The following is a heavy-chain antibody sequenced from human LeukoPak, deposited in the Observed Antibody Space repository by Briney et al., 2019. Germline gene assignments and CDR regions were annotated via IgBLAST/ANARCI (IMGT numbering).Heavy chain of an antibody. D-gene: IGHD6-6*01. CDR3: AKEGGIAARPDDY. Sequence: GGSLRLSCAASGFTFSSYGMHWVRQAPGKGLESVAVIWYDGSNKYYADSVKGRFTISRDNSKNTLYLQMNSLRAEDTAVYYCAKEGGIAARPDDYWGQGTLVTVSS. J-gene: IGHJ4*02. CDR2: IWYDGSNK. CDR1: GFTFSSYG. V-gene: IGHV3-33*06.